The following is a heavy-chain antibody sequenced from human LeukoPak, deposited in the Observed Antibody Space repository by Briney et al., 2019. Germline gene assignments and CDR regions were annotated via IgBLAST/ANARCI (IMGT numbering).Heavy chain of an antibody. D-gene: IGHD3-9*01. CDR3: AREYYDILTGYYASFDY. CDR1: GFTFSSYE. CDR2: ISSIGSTI. V-gene: IGHV3-48*03. Sequence: PGGSLRLSCAASGFTFSSYEMNWVRKAPGKGLEWVSYISSIGSTIYYADSVKGRFTISRDNAKNSLYLQMNSLRAEDTAVYYCAREYYDILTGYYASFDYWGQGTLVTVSS. J-gene: IGHJ4*02.